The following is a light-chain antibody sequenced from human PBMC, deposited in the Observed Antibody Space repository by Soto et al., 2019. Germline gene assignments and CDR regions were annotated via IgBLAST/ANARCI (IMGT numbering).Light chain of an antibody. CDR3: MQAVQTPRT. CDR2: LGS. V-gene: IGKV2-28*01. J-gene: IGKJ5*01. Sequence: DLVVPQSPLSLPVTPGEPASISCRSSQSLLHSNGYNYLDWYLQKPGQSPQLLIYLGSNRASGVPDRFSGSGSGTDFTLKISRVEAEDVGVYYCMQAVQTPRTFGQGTRLEIK. CDR1: QSLLHSNGYNY.